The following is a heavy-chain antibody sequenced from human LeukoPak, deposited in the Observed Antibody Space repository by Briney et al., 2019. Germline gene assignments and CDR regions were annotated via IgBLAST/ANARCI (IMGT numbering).Heavy chain of an antibody. CDR2: INNNGHNT. J-gene: IGHJ2*01. CDR3: MRSAETTVTLRCGL. Sequence: GGSLRLSCAASGFTLSTYAVHWVRQPPGKGLEYVSAINNNGHNTYYTNSVKGRFTIARDNSNNTVYLQMGSLRPEDTAVYYCMRSAETTVTLRCGLWGRGTLVTVSS. D-gene: IGHD4-17*01. CDR1: GFTLSTYA. V-gene: IGHV3-64*01.